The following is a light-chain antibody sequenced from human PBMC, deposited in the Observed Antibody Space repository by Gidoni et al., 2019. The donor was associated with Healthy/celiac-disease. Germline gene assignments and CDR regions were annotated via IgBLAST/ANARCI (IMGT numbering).Light chain of an antibody. J-gene: IGKJ4*01. CDR2: KAS. CDR1: QSISSW. V-gene: IGKV1-5*03. Sequence: SVGDRVTITCRASQSISSWLAWYQQKPGKAPTLLTYKASSLESGVPSSFSGSGSGTEFTLTISSLQPDDFATYYCEQYNSYPLTFGGGTKVEIK. CDR3: EQYNSYPLT.